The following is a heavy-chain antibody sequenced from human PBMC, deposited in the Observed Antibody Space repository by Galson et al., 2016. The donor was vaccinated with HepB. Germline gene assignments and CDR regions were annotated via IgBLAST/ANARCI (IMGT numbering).Heavy chain of an antibody. CDR2: LYYSGST. V-gene: IGHV4-39*07. CDR1: GGSFSSSDDS. CDR3: ARTYYDFSFAY. Sequence: ETLSLTCTVSGGSFSSSDDSWGWVRQSPGKGLEWIGSLYYSGSTYSNPSLKSRVTISVDTSKNQFSLTLTSVTAADTAVYYCARTYYDFSFAYWGQGTLATVSS. J-gene: IGHJ4*02. D-gene: IGHD3-3*01.